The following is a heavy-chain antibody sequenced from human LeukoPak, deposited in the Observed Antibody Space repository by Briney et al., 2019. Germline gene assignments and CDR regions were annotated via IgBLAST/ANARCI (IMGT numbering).Heavy chain of an antibody. J-gene: IGHJ4*02. CDR2: ISSSGSTI. Sequence: GGSLRLSCAASGFTFSDYYMSWIRQAPGKGLEWVSYISSSGSTIYYADSVKGRFTISRDNAKYSLYLQMNSLRAEDTAVYYCAITLTPFVGALDYWGQGTLVTVSS. D-gene: IGHD1-26*01. V-gene: IGHV3-11*01. CDR1: GFTFSDYY. CDR3: AITLTPFVGALDY.